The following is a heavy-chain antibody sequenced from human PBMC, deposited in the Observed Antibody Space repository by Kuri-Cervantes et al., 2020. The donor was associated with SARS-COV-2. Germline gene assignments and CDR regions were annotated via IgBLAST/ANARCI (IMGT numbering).Heavy chain of an antibody. J-gene: IGHJ5*02. Sequence: ESLKISCAVHGGSFSGYYWSWIRQPPGKGLEWIGEINHSGSTNYNPSLKSRVTISVDTSKNQFSLKLSSVTAADTAVYYCARARGLSIVVVPAAIGAAYNWFDPWGQGTLVTVSS. CDR1: GGSFSGYY. D-gene: IGHD2-2*02. V-gene: IGHV4-34*01. CDR2: INHSGST. CDR3: ARARGLSIVVVPAAIGAAYNWFDP.